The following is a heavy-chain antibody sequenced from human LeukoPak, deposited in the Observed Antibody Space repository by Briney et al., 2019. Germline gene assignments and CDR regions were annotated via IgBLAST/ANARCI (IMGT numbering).Heavy chain of an antibody. CDR2: IYYSGST. CDR1: GYSISSGYY. Sequence: SETLSLTCTVSGYSISSGYYWGWIRQPPGKGPEWIGSIYYSGSTYYNPSLKSRVTISLDTSRNQFSLKLSSVTAADTAVYYCARVASSHWYFNRAKYYFDYWGQGTLVTVSS. CDR3: ARVASSHWYFNRAKYYFDY. J-gene: IGHJ4*02. V-gene: IGHV4-38-2*02. D-gene: IGHD6-13*01.